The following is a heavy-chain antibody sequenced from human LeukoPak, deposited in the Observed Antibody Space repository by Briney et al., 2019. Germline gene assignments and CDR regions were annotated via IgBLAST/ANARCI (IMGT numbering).Heavy chain of an antibody. CDR2: IYHSGST. J-gene: IGHJ4*02. CDR3: ARGYTDYGDELGY. Sequence: SETLSLTCTVSGYSISSGYYWGWIRQPPGKGLEWIGSIYHSGSTYYNPSLNSRVTISVDTSKNQFSLKLSSVTAADTAVYYCARGYTDYGDELGYWGQGTLVTVSS. D-gene: IGHD4-17*01. CDR1: GYSISSGYY. V-gene: IGHV4-38-2*02.